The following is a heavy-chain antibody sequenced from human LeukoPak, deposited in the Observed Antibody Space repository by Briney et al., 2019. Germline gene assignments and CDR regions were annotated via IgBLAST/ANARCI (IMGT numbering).Heavy chain of an antibody. J-gene: IGHJ6*03. CDR2: ISSSGSTI. V-gene: IGHV3-11*01. CDR1: GFTFSDYY. CDR3: TRGRIAARPYYYYYMDV. D-gene: IGHD6-6*01. Sequence: GGSLRLSCAASGFTFSDYYMSWIRQAPGKGLEWVSYISSSGSTICYADSVKGRFTISRDNAKNSLSLQMNSLRAEDTAVYYCTRGRIAARPYYYYYMDVWGKGTTVTVSS.